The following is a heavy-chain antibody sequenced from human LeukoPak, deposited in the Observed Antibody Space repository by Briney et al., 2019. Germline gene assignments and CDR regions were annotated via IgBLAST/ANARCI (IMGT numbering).Heavy chain of an antibody. V-gene: IGHV1-69*05. D-gene: IGHD3-3*01. J-gene: IGHJ4*02. CDR3: ASHYDFWSGYGDY. CDR2: IIPIFGTA. CDR1: GGTFSSYA. Sequence: SVKVSCKASGGTFSSYAISWVRQAPGQGLEWMGGIIPIFGTANYAQKFQGRVTITTDESTSTAYMELSSLRSEDTAVYYCASHYDFWSGYGDYWGQGTLVTVSS.